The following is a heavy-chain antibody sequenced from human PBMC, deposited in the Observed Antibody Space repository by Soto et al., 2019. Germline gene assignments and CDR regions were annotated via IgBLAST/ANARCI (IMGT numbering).Heavy chain of an antibody. J-gene: IGHJ4*02. CDR2: ISGSGGST. D-gene: IGHD4-4*01. V-gene: IGHV3-23*01. CDR3: AKGGYSNYVGSIY. Sequence: EVQLLESGGGLVQPGGPLRLSCAASGFTFSSSAMSWFRQPPGKGLEWVSPISGSGGSTYYADSVKGRFTISRDNSKNTLYLQMNSRRAEDTAVYYCAKGGYSNYVGSIYWGQGTLVTVSS. CDR1: GFTFSSSA.